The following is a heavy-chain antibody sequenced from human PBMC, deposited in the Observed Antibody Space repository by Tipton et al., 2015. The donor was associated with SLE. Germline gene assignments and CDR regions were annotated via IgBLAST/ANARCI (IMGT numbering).Heavy chain of an antibody. CDR3: ARDRGYCSSASCYNWFDP. J-gene: IGHJ5*02. Sequence: LSLTCAVSGGSISSGGYSWNWIRQPPGKGLEWIGYIYHSGSTSYNPSLKSRVTISVDRSKNQFSLKLSSVTAADTAVYYCARDRGYCSSASCYNWFDPWGQGTLVTVSS. CDR2: IYHSGST. D-gene: IGHD2-2*01. V-gene: IGHV4-30-2*01. CDR1: GGSISSGGYS.